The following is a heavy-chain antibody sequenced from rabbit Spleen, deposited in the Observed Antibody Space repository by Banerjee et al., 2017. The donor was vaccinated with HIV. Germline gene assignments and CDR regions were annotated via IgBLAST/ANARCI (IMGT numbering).Heavy chain of an antibody. Sequence: QSLEETGGELVKPGASLTLTCTASGLDFSSSDWIYWVRQAPGKGLEWIGYIDPLFGSTYYASWVNGRFSISRENTQNTVSLQLNSLTAADTATYFCVRDKASTSGDYGPYYCDVWGPGTLFTV. J-gene: IGHJ4*01. CDR3: VRDKASTSGDYGPYYCDV. CDR1: GLDFSSSDW. CDR2: IDPLFGST. D-gene: IGHD1-1*01. V-gene: IGHV1S40*01.